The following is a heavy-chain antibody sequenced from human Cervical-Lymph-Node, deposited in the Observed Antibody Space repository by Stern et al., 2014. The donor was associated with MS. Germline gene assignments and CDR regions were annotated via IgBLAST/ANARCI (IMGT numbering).Heavy chain of an antibody. V-gene: IGHV5-51*01. CDR3: ARQRYFDY. CDR2: IFPGGSDI. CDR1: GYTFTSYW. J-gene: IGHJ4*02. Sequence: EVQLVESGPEVKRPGESLKISCQASGYTFTSYWIGWVRQMPGKGLEWIALIFPGGSDIRFSPSFQGQVTISADKSSSSAYLQWNNLKASDTAIYYCARQRYFDYWGQGTLVTVSS.